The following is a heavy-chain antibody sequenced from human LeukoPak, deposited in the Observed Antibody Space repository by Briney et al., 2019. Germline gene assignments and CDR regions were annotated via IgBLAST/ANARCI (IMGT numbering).Heavy chain of an antibody. CDR2: INHSGST. V-gene: IGHV4-34*01. D-gene: IGHD3-22*01. CDR1: GGSFSGYY. Sequence: SETLSLTCAVYGGSFSGYYWSWIRQPPGEGLEWIGEINHSGSTNYNPSLKSRVTISVDTSKNQFSLKLSSVTAADTAVYYCARTNYYDRDYWGQGTLVTVSS. J-gene: IGHJ4*02. CDR3: ARTNYYDRDY.